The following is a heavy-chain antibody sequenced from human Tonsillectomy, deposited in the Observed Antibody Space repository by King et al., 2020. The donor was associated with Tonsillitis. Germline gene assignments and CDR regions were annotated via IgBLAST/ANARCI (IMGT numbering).Heavy chain of an antibody. CDR3: AILGIRGASRLWDY. CDR1: GFTFSSYS. Sequence: VQLVESGGGLVQPGGSLRLSCAASGFTFSSYSMNWVRQAPGKGLEWVSYISSSSSTIYYADSVKGRFTISRDNAKNSLYLQMNSLRAEDTAVYYCAILGIRGASRLWDYWGQGTLVTVSS. D-gene: IGHD3-10*01. J-gene: IGHJ4*02. CDR2: ISSSSSTI. V-gene: IGHV3-48*01.